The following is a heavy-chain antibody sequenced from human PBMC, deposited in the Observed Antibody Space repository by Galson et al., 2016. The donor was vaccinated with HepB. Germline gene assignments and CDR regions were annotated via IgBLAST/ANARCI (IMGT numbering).Heavy chain of an antibody. V-gene: IGHV3-11*06. Sequence: SLRLSCAVSGFTFSDHYMSWIRQAPGKGLEWVSYISTSSSYTNYADSVKGRFIISRDNAKNSMYLQMNSLRAEDTAVYYCARVSPTATYYDFWSGKYYYMDVWGKGTTVTVSS. D-gene: IGHD3-3*01. J-gene: IGHJ6*03. CDR2: ISTSSSYT. CDR3: ARVSPTATYYDFWSGKYYYMDV. CDR1: GFTFSDHY.